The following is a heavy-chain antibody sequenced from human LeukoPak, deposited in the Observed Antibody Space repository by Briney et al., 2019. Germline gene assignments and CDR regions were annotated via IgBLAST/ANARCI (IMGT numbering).Heavy chain of an antibody. CDR2: IYYSGST. J-gene: IGHJ4*02. CDR1: GGSISSYY. D-gene: IGHD4-17*01. CDR3: ATRYGDSSFGY. Sequence: SETLSLTCTVSGGSISSYYWSWIRQPPGKGLEWIGYIYYSGSTNYNPSLKSRVTISVDKSKNQFSLKLSSVTAADTAVYYCATRYGDSSFGYWGQGTLVTVSS. V-gene: IGHV4-59*12.